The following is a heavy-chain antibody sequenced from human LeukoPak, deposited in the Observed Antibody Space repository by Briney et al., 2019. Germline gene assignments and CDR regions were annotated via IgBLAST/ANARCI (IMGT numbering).Heavy chain of an antibody. CDR2: IIPIFGTA. Sequence: ASVKVSCKASGGTFSSYAISWVRQAPGQGLEWMGGIIPIFGTANYAQKFQGRVTITADESTSTAYMELSSLRFEDTAVYYCARDVGVAGPYYYGMDVWGKGTTVTVSS. CDR3: ARDVGVAGPYYYGMDV. V-gene: IGHV1-69*13. J-gene: IGHJ6*04. D-gene: IGHD6-19*01. CDR1: GGTFSSYA.